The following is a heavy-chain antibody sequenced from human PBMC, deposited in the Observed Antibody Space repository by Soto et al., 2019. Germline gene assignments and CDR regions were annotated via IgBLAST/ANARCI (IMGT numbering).Heavy chain of an antibody. CDR3: AMVSAFDFWSGHFVFGWFDS. D-gene: IGHD3-3*01. V-gene: IGHV3-23*01. CDR2: ISATGFSK. CDR1: GFTFDTHA. Sequence: EVRLLESGGGFVRPGGSLRLACSASGFTFDTHAMAWVRQAPGKGLEWVASISATGFSKYHADSVKGRITISRDNSNNAVYLLMKTVRAEDTAVYNCAMVSAFDFWSGHFVFGWFDSWGQGTEVTVSS. J-gene: IGHJ5*01.